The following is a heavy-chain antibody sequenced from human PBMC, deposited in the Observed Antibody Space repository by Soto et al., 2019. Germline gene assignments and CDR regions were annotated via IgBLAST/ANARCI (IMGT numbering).Heavy chain of an antibody. CDR2: IYHSEST. V-gene: IGHV4-30-2*01. Sequence: PSETLSLTCAVSGGSISIGGYYWSCIRQPPGKGQERVASIYHSESTYYNPSLKSRITISVDRSKNQFSLKLSSVTAADTAVYYCARGRRTTVTIDYLG. CDR1: GGSISIGGYY. J-gene: IGHJ4*01. D-gene: IGHD4-17*01. CDR3: ARGRRTTVTIDY.